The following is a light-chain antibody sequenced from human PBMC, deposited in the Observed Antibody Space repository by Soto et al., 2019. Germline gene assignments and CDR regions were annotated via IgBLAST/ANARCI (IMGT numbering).Light chain of an antibody. CDR2: HAS. CDR3: QQYGDSLLT. CDR1: QSISSSY. Sequence: ENVLTQSPGTLSLSPGERATLSCRASQSISSSYLAWYQQKPGQTPRLLIYHASSMATGIPDRFSGSGSGTDFTLTISRLEPEDFAVYYCQQYGDSLLTFGGGTKVEIK. V-gene: IGKV3-20*01. J-gene: IGKJ4*01.